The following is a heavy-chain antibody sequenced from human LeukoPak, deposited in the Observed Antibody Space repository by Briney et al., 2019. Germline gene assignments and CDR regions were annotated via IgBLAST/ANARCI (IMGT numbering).Heavy chain of an antibody. CDR2: IYSSGST. J-gene: IGHJ5*02. CDR3: ARGHYSDYVANWFEP. CDR1: GGSISNHNYY. V-gene: IGHV4-39*01. D-gene: IGHD4-11*01. Sequence: SETLSLTCTVSGGSISNHNYYWGWIRQPPGKGLEWIGSIYSSGSTYYNPSLKSRVTISVDTSKNQFSLKLNSVTAADTAVYYCARGHYSDYVANWFEPWGQGTLVTVSS.